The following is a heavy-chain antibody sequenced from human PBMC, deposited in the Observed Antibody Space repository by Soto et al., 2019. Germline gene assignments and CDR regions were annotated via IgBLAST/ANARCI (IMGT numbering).Heavy chain of an antibody. CDR2: ISAYNGNT. V-gene: IGHV1-18*01. J-gene: IGHJ6*02. Sequence: ASVKVSCKASGYTLSSYFMNWVRQAPGQGLEWMGWISAYNGNTNYAQMLQGRVTMTTDTSTNTAYMELRSLRSDDTAVFYCARQNYYSGMDVWGQGTTVTVSS. CDR1: GYTLSSYF. CDR3: ARQNYYSGMDV.